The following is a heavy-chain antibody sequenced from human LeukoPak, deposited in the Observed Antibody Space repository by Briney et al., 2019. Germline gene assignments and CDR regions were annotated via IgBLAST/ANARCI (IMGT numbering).Heavy chain of an antibody. CDR2: IKQDGSEK. J-gene: IGHJ4*02. Sequence: GGSLRLSCAASGFTFSSYWMSWVRQAPGKGLEWVANIKQDGSEKYYVDSVKGRFTISRDSAKNSLYLQMNSLRAEDTAVYYCARDRGQLVRGFDYWGQGTLVTVSS. CDR3: ARDRGQLVRGFDY. V-gene: IGHV3-7*01. CDR1: GFTFSSYW. D-gene: IGHD6-6*01.